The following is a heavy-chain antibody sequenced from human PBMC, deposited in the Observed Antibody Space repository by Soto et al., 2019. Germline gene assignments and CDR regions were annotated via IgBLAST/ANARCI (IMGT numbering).Heavy chain of an antibody. CDR2: IYDSGST. V-gene: IGHV4-59*01. Sequence: QVHLQESGPGLLKPSETLSLTCTVSGGSISSYYWNWLRQSPGKGLEWIGYIYDSGSTNYNPSLKSIVNISLDTSKNQFSLKLNSVIAADPDVYFCARDDKYYYDSSGCKAFDMWGRGTMVTVSS. D-gene: IGHD3-22*01. CDR1: GGSISSYY. J-gene: IGHJ3*02. CDR3: ARDDKYYYDSSGCKAFDM.